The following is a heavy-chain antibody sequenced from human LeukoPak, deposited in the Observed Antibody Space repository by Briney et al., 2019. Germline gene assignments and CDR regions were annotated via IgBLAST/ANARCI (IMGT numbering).Heavy chain of an antibody. Sequence: SGPTLTHPTQAFRLTCTFSGFSLRGDAVGGGWIRQPPGKALEWLALIYGNDSQRYSPFLKSRLTIAKDTSKNQVVLAMTNIDHVDTATYYCAHDSPGYYGLDVWGQGTTVTVSS. V-gene: IGHV2-5*01. D-gene: IGHD2-8*02. CDR3: AHDSPGYYGLDV. J-gene: IGHJ6*02. CDR2: IYGNDSQ. CDR1: GFSLRGDAVG.